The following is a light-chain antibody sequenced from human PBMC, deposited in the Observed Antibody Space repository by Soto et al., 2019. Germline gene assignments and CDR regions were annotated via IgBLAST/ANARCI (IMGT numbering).Light chain of an antibody. CDR2: EVA. CDR1: SSDVGGYNY. J-gene: IGLJ2*01. V-gene: IGLV2-8*01. CDR3: SSYGGTNNYVV. Sequence: QSALTQPPSASGSPGQSVTISCTGTSSDVGGYNYVSWYQQHPGKVPKLMIYEVAKRPSGVPDRFSGSKSGNTASLTVSGLQAEDEADYYCSSYGGTNNYVVFGGGTKLTVL.